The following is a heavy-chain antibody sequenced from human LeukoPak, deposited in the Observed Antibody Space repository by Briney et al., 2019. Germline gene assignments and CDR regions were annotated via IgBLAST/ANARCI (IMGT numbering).Heavy chain of an antibody. CDR3: ARALATYGEYYFDY. D-gene: IGHD5-24*01. Sequence: PGGSLRLSCAASGFTFSNYEMNWVRQAPGKGLEWVSYISSSGSSIYYADSVKGRFTISRDNAKNSLYLQMNSLRAEDTAVYYCARALATYGEYYFDYWGQGTLVTVSS. V-gene: IGHV3-48*03. J-gene: IGHJ4*02. CDR1: GFTFSNYE. CDR2: ISSSGSSI.